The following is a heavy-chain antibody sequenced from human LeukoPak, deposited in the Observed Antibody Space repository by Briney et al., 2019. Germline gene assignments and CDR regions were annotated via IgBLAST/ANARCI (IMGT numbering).Heavy chain of an antibody. Sequence: PSETLSLTCSVSTYSISSAYYWGWIRQPAGKGLEWIGRISSSGSTNYNPSLKSRVTISVDTSKNQFSLKLSSVTAADTAVYFCARGPYSYDSSGAFDIWGQGTMVTVSS. J-gene: IGHJ3*02. CDR2: ISSSGST. V-gene: IGHV4-38-2*02. CDR1: TYSISSAYY. CDR3: ARGPYSYDSSGAFDI. D-gene: IGHD3-22*01.